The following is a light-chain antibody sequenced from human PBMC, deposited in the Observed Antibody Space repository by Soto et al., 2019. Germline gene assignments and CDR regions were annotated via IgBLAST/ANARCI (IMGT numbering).Light chain of an antibody. Sequence: EIVLTQSPATLSLSPGERATLSCRASQSVSSYLAWYQQKPGQAPRLLIYDASNRATGIPARFSGSGSGTDFTLTSSSLEPEDFAVYYCQQRSNWYTFGQGTKLELK. J-gene: IGKJ2*01. CDR3: QQRSNWYT. CDR1: QSVSSY. V-gene: IGKV3-11*01. CDR2: DAS.